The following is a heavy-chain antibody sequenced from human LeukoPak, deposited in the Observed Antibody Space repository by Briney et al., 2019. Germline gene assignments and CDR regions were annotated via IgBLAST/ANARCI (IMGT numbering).Heavy chain of an antibody. Sequence: ASVKVSCKASGYTFTGYYMHWVRQAPGQGLEWMGWINPISGGTNYAQKFQGRVTMTRDTSISTVYMELSRLRSDDTAVFFCARYFSEKNTFDMWGQGTVVTVSS. CDR2: INPISGGT. CDR3: ARYFSEKNTFDM. J-gene: IGHJ3*02. V-gene: IGHV1-2*02. D-gene: IGHD2/OR15-2a*01. CDR1: GYTFTGYY.